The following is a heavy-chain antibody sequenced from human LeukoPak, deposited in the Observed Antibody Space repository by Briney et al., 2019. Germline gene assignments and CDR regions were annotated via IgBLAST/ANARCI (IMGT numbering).Heavy chain of an antibody. CDR2: ISGSGGST. CDR3: AKDRARQPPNYFDY. Sequence: PGGSLRLSCAASGFTFSSYAMSWVRQAPGKGLEWVSAISGSGGSTYYADSAKGRFTISRDNSKNSLYLQMNSLRAEDTALYYCAKDRARQPPNYFDYWGQGTLVTVSS. J-gene: IGHJ4*02. V-gene: IGHV3-23*01. CDR1: GFTFSSYA.